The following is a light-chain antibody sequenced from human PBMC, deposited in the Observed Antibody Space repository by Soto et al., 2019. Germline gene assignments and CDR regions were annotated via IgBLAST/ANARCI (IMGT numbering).Light chain of an antibody. V-gene: IGKV1-5*01. Sequence: DIQMTQSPSTLSASVGDRVTITCRASQSISSWLAWYQQKPGKAPKLLIYDAPSLESGAPSRFSGSGAGTEFSLTISSLERDDFASYCSQHSLTFGGGTKVEIK. CDR2: DAP. CDR3: QHSLT. J-gene: IGKJ4*01. CDR1: QSISSW.